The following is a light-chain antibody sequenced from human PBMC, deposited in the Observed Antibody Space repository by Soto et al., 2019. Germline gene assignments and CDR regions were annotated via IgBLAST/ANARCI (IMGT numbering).Light chain of an antibody. V-gene: IGLV1-44*01. Sequence: QLVLTQPPSASGTPGQTVTISCSGSTSNIGSNSVHWYQQLPGTAPKVLIYTNSQRPSGVPDRFSGSKSDTSASLAISGLQSEDEANYYCAVWDDILNGVVFGGGTKVTVL. J-gene: IGLJ2*01. CDR1: TSNIGSNS. CDR2: TNS. CDR3: AVWDDILNGVV.